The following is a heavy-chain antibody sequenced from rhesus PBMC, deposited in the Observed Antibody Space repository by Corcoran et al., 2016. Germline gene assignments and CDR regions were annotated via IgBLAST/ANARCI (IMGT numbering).Heavy chain of an antibody. V-gene: IGHV4S7*01. CDR2: IFGSIGST. J-gene: IGHJ4*01. Sequence: QLQLQESGPGLVKPSETLSLTCAVSGGSISGGYGWSWIRQPPGKGLEWFVHIFGSIGSTYYNPSLKSRVTISTDTSKIQFSRKLSSVTAADTAVYYCARAYCTGSGCYFDYWGQGVLVTVSS. D-gene: IGHD2-21*01. CDR1: GGSISGGYG. CDR3: ARAYCTGSGCYFDY.